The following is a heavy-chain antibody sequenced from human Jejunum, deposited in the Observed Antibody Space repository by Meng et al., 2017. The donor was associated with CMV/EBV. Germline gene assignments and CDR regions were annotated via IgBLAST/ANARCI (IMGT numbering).Heavy chain of an antibody. CDR2: IYNTGRT. V-gene: IGHV4-30-4*08. D-gene: IGHD3-9*01. CDR1: GASITNGEYY. Sequence: QVQRRRSGPGLVNPSRPLSLSCTVSGASITNGEYYWNWIRQSPGKGLEWIGYIYNTGRTSYSPSLKSRVSMSVDTAKNQFSLHLSSVTVADAAVYYCASLFHFDILTGSWYWGQGALVTVSS. CDR3: ASLFHFDILTGSWY. J-gene: IGHJ4*02.